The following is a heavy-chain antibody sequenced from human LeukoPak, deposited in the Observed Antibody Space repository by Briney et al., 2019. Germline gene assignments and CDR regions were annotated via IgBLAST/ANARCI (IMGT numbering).Heavy chain of an antibody. J-gene: IGHJ5*02. CDR1: EFTFSSYW. CDR2: IKGDGSST. CDR3: ATDAGHWFDP. V-gene: IGHV3-74*01. Sequence: GGSLRLSCAASEFTFSSYWMQLARQAPGKGLVCVSLIKGDGSSTNYADSVKGRFTISRDNAKSTLYLQMNSLRDEDTAVYYCATDAGHWFDPWGQGTLVTVSS.